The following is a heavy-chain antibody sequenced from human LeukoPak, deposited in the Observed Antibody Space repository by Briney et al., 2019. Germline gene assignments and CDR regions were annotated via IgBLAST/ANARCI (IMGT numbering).Heavy chain of an antibody. V-gene: IGHV1-24*01. CDR2: FDPEDGET. Sequence: ASMKVAWKVSGYTLTELSMHWVRQAPGKGLGWMGGFDPEDGETIYAQKFQGRVTMTEDTSTDTAYMELSSLRSEDTAVYYCATDLLPRLTYSSGWYSSRNWGQGTLVTVSS. CDR1: GYTLTELS. CDR3: ATDLLPRLTYSSGWYSSRN. D-gene: IGHD6-19*01. J-gene: IGHJ4*02.